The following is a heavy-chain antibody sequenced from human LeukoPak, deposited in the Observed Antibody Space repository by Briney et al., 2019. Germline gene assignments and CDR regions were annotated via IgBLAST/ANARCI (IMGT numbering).Heavy chain of an antibody. D-gene: IGHD6-19*01. V-gene: IGHV3-48*02. J-gene: IGHJ3*02. Sequence: GGSLRLSCLASGFTFSSYSMNWVRQAPGKGLEWVSYISSSSSTIYYADSVKGRFTISRDNAKNSLYLQMNSLRDEDTAVYYCARDQAVAGIGAFDIWGQGTMVTVSS. CDR1: GFTFSSYS. CDR3: ARDQAVAGIGAFDI. CDR2: ISSSSSTI.